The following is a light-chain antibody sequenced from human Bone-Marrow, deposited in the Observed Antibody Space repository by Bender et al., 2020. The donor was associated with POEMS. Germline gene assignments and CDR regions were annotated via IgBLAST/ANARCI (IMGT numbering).Light chain of an antibody. CDR1: SSNIGTNP. V-gene: IGLV1-44*01. Sequence: QSVLTQPPSASGTPGQRVTISCSGSSSNIGTNPVNWYQQLPGTAPKLLIYINNQRPSGVSNRFSGSKSGNTASLTISGLQAEDEADYYCSSYTSGSTLVVFGTGTKVTVL. J-gene: IGLJ1*01. CDR3: SSYTSGSTLVV. CDR2: INN.